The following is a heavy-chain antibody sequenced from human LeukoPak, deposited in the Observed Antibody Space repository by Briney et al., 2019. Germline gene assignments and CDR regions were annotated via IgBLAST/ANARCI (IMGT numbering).Heavy chain of an antibody. CDR3: ARASVDTLNTIDY. Sequence: GSSVKVSCKASGGTFSSYAISWVRQAPGQGLEWMGGIIPIFGTANYAQKLQGRVTITADKSTGTAYMELSSLRSEDTAVYYCARASVDTLNTIDYWGQGTLVTVSS. J-gene: IGHJ4*02. D-gene: IGHD5-18*01. CDR2: IIPIFGTA. V-gene: IGHV1-69*06. CDR1: GGTFSSYA.